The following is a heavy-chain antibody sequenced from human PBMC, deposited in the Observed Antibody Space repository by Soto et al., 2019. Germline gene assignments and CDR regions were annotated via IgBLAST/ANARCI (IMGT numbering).Heavy chain of an antibody. CDR2: IYYSGST. CDR3: AGSIAARPDVWFDP. CDR1: GGSISSYY. J-gene: IGHJ5*02. Sequence: SETLSLTCTVSGGSISSYYWSWIRQPPGKGLEWIGYIYYSGSTNYNPSLKSRVTISVDTSKNQFSLKLSSVTAADTAVYYCAGSIAARPDVWFDPWGQGTLVTVSS. D-gene: IGHD6-6*01. V-gene: IGHV4-59*01.